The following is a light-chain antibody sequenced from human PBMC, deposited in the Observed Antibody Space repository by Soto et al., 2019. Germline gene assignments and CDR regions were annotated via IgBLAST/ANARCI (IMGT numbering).Light chain of an antibody. J-gene: IGKJ1*01. Sequence: EIVLTQSPATLSLSPGERATLSCRASQSVGSYFAWYQQKPGQAPRLLIYDASNRATGIPARFSGSGSGTDLTLSLSSLERDDFEVYYCQQRGNWPVTFGQGTRVYIK. CDR2: DAS. CDR3: QQRGNWPVT. V-gene: IGKV3-11*01. CDR1: QSVGSY.